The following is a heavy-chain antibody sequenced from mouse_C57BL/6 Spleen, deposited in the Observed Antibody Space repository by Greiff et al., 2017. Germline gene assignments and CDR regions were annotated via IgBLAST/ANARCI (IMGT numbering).Heavy chain of an antibody. CDR3: ARGHYGSSYGYFDV. CDR2: IYPGDGDT. CDR1: GYAFSSYW. Sequence: VQVVESGAELVKPGASVKISCKASGYAFSSYWMNWVKQRPGKGLEWIGQIYPGDGDTNYNGKFKGKATLTADKSSSTAYMQLSSLTSEDSAVYFCARGHYGSSYGYFDVWGTGTTVTVSS. D-gene: IGHD1-1*01. V-gene: IGHV1-80*01. J-gene: IGHJ1*03.